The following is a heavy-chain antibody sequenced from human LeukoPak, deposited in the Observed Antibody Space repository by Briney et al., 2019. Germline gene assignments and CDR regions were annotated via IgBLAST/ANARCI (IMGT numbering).Heavy chain of an antibody. J-gene: IGHJ4*02. CDR1: GFTVSSNY. D-gene: IGHD6-13*01. Sequence: GGSLRLSCAASGFTVSSNYMSWVRQAPGKGLEWVSVIYSGGSTYYADSVKGRFTISRDNSKSTLYLQMNSLRAEDTAVYYCARDPPGAAAGTDYWGQGTLVTVSS. CDR3: ARDPPGAAAGTDY. V-gene: IGHV3-53*01. CDR2: IYSGGST.